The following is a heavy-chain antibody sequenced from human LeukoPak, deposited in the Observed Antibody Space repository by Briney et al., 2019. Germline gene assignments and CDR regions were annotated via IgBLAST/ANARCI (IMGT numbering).Heavy chain of an antibody. V-gene: IGHV3-33*06. D-gene: IGHD3-22*01. Sequence: GGSLRLSCAASGFTFSSYGMHWVRQAPGKGLERVAVIWYDGSNKYYADSVKGRFTISRDDSKNTLYLQMNSLRAEDTAVYYCAKGGDYYDSSGYPKRGDYWGQGTLVTVSS. CDR2: IWYDGSNK. CDR1: GFTFSSYG. J-gene: IGHJ4*02. CDR3: AKGGDYYDSSGYPKRGDY.